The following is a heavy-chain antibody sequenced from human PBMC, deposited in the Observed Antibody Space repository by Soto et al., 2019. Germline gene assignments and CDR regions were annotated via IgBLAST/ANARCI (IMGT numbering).Heavy chain of an antibody. CDR2: IYSGGST. D-gene: IGHD3-3*01. CDR3: ARAASYYDFWSGYSPHYFDY. J-gene: IGHJ4*02. CDR1: GFTVSSNY. Sequence: ESGGGLIQPGGSLRLSCAASGFTVSSNYMSWVRQAPGKGLEWVSVIYSGGSTYYADSVKGRFTISRDNSKNTLYLQMNSLRAEDTAVYYCARAASYYDFWSGYSPHYFDYWGQGTLVTVSS. V-gene: IGHV3-53*01.